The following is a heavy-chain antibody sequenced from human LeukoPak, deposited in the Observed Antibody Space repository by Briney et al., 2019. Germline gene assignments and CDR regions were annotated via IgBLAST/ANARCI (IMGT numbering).Heavy chain of an antibody. J-gene: IGHJ4*02. Sequence: ASVKVSCKASGYTFTSYDINWVRQATGQGLEWMGRMNPNSGNTGYAQKFQGRVTMTRNTSISTAYMELSSLRSEDTAVYYCARGDRDYYGSGSYQYYFDYWGQGTLVTVSS. D-gene: IGHD3-10*01. CDR3: ARGDRDYYGSGSYQYYFDY. CDR1: GYTFTSYD. V-gene: IGHV1-8*01. CDR2: MNPNSGNT.